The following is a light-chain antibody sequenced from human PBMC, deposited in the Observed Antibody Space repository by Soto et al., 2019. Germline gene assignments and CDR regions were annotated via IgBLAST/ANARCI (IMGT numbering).Light chain of an antibody. Sequence: QAVVTQEPSLTVSPGGTVTLTCASSTGPVSRGYYPNWFQQKPGQAPRALIYDTGIKHSWTPGRFSGSLLGGKAVLTLSGAQPEDEAEDYCLLSYGGTYVFGPGTKLTVL. CDR1: TGPVSRGYY. V-gene: IGLV7-43*01. CDR3: LLSYGGTYV. CDR2: DTG. J-gene: IGLJ1*01.